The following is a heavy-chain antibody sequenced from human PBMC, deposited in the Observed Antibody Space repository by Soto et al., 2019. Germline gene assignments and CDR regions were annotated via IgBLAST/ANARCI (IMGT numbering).Heavy chain of an antibody. CDR1: GGSLSSYY. CDR2: IYYSGST. D-gene: IGHD6-19*01. J-gene: IGHJ4*02. V-gene: IGHV4-59*12. Sequence: HSETLSLTCTVSGGSLSSYYWSWIRQPPGKGLEWIGYIYYSGSTNYNPSLKSRVTISVDTSKNQFSLKLSSVTAADTAVYYCARDSGDHIAVAGGFDYWGQGTLVNGSS. CDR3: ARDSGDHIAVAGGFDY.